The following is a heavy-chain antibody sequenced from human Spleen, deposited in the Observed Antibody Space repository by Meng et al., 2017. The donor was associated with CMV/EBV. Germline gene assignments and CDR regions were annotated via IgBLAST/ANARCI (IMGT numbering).Heavy chain of an antibody. CDR3: AKSLYTNYYSTYYGLDV. CDR2: INPSGGST. CDR1: GYTFASYF. D-gene: IGHD3-22*01. Sequence: ASVKVSCKASGYTFASYFMYWVRQAPGQGLEWMGIINPSGGSTTYAQKFQGRVTMTRDTSTSTVYMELSSLRSDDTAVYFCAKSLYTNYYSTYYGLDVWGQGTTVTVSS. V-gene: IGHV1-46*01. J-gene: IGHJ6*02.